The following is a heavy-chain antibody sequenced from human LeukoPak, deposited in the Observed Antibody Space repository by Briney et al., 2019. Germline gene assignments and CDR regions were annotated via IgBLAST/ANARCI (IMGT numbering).Heavy chain of an antibody. CDR1: GGTFSSYA. CDR2: IIPIFGIA. J-gene: IGHJ4*02. CDR3: ARDTLAYCGGDCYSKDDY. V-gene: IGHV1-69*04. Sequence: SVKVPCKASGGTFSSYAISWVRQAPGQGLEWMGRIIPIFGIANYAQKFQGRVTITADKSASTAYMELSSLRSEDTAVYYCARDTLAYCGGDCYSKDDYWGQGTLVTVSS. D-gene: IGHD2-21*02.